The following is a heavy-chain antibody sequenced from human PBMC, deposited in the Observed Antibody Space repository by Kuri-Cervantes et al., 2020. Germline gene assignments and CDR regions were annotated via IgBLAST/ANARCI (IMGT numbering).Heavy chain of an antibody. CDR3: AHRYYDSSGYSFDY. V-gene: IGHV2-5*02. D-gene: IGHD3-22*01. J-gene: IGHJ4*02. Sequence: SGPTLVQPTQPLTLTCTFFGFSLSTSGVGVGWIRQPPGKALEWLALIYWDDDKRYSPSLKSRLTITKDTSKNQVVLTMTNMDPVDTATYYCAHRYYDSSGYSFDYWGQGTLVTVSS. CDR1: GFSLSTSGVG. CDR2: IYWDDDK.